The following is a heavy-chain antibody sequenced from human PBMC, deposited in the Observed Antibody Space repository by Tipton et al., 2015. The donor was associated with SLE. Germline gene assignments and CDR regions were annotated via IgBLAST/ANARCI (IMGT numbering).Heavy chain of an antibody. CDR2: IFDSGTT. CDR3: ARDPYDSWSDYQATFDY. Sequence: TLSLTCTVSGGSISSGGYYWSWIRQHPGKGLEWIGYIFDSGTTYYNPSLQSRVTMSVDTSKNQFSLKLTSVTAADTAVYYCARDPYDSWSDYQATFDYWGQGTLVTVSP. CDR1: GGSISSGGYY. J-gene: IGHJ4*02. D-gene: IGHD3-3*01. V-gene: IGHV4-30-4*01.